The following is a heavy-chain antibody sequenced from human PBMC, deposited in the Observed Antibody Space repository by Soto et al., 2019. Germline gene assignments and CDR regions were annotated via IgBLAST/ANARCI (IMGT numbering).Heavy chain of an antibody. D-gene: IGHD2-2*02. CDR1: GYTFTSYL. CDR2: MNPNSGNT. J-gene: IGHJ3*02. Sequence: ASVKVSCKASGYTFTSYLINWVRQATGQGLEWMGWMNPNSGNTGYAQKFQGRVTMTRNTSISTAYMELSSLRSEDTAVYYCARAPIRNCSSTSCYTFDIWGQGTMVTVSS. V-gene: IGHV1-8*01. CDR3: ARAPIRNCSSTSCYTFDI.